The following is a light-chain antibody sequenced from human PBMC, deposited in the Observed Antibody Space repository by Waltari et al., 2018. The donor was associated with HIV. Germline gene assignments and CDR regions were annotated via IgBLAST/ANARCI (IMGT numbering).Light chain of an antibody. CDR2: DVS. V-gene: IGLV2-14*03. CDR3: SSYTSSSTLDV. J-gene: IGLJ1*01. Sequence: QSALTQPASVSGSPGQSITISCTGTSSDVGGYNYVSWYQQPPGKAPKLMIYDVSSRPAGVSNRFSGSKSGNTASLTISGLQAEDEADYYCSSYTSSSTLDVFGTGTKVTVL. CDR1: SSDVGGYNY.